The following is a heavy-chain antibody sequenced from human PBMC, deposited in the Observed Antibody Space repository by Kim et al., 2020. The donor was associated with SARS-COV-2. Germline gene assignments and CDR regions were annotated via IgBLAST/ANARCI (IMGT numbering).Heavy chain of an antibody. Sequence: SETLSLTCTVSGGSISSSTYYWGWIRQPPGKGLEWIGSIYYSGSTYYNPSLKSRVIISVDTSKNQFSLKLSSVTAADTAVYYCAGLGYSNGWIDYWGQGTLVTVSS. CDR3: AGLGYSNGWIDY. D-gene: IGHD6-19*01. CDR1: GGSISSSTYY. J-gene: IGHJ4*02. CDR2: IYYSGST. V-gene: IGHV4-39*01.